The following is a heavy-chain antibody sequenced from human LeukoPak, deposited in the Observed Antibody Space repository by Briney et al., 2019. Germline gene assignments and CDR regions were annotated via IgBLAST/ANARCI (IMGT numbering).Heavy chain of an antibody. D-gene: IGHD5-18*01. CDR2: MKPNSGNT. V-gene: IGHV1-8*03. J-gene: IGHJ5*02. CDR3: ARDKGDTAMVDTYNWFDP. Sequence: GASVKVSCKASGYTFTSYDINWVRQATGQGLEWMGWMKPNSGNTGYAQKFQGRVTITRNTSISTAYMELSSLRSEDTAVYYCARDKGDTAMVDTYNWFDPWGQGTLVTVSS. CDR1: GYTFTSYD.